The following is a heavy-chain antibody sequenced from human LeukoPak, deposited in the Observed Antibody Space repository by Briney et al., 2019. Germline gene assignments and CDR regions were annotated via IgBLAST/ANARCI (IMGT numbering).Heavy chain of an antibody. V-gene: IGHV3-9*01. CDR3: AKDINYDSSGYYDY. J-gene: IGHJ4*02. Sequence: GGSLRLSCAASGFIFDDYAMHWVRQAPGKGLEWVSGISWNSGSIGYADSVKGRFTISRDNAKNSLYLQMNSLRAEDTALYYCAKDINYDSSGYYDYWGQGTLVTVSS. CDR1: GFIFDDYA. D-gene: IGHD3-22*01. CDR2: ISWNSGSI.